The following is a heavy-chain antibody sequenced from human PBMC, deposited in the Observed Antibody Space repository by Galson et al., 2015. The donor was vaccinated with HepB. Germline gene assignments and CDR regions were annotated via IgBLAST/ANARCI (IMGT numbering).Heavy chain of an antibody. J-gene: IGHJ6*02. V-gene: IGHV3-7*03. CDR3: ARIPYCGGDCDSYYYYGMDV. CDR1: GFTFSSYW. CDR2: IKQDGSEK. Sequence: SLRLSCAASGFTFSSYWMSWVRQAPGKGLEWVANIKQDGSEKYYVDSVKGRFTIPRDNAKNSLYLQMNSLRAEDTAVYYCARIPYCGGDCDSYYYYGMDVWGQGTTVTVSS. D-gene: IGHD2-21*02.